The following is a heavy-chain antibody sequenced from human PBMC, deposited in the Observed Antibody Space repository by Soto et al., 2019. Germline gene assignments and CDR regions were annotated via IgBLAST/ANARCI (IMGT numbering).Heavy chain of an antibody. CDR2: MSYDRSNY. CDR1: GFTFSRYG. J-gene: IGHJ4*02. D-gene: IGHD3-9*01. CDR3: VKKSSYDIWTGFAYFDY. Sequence: GGSLRLSFTAAGFTFSRYGMPWLRHAPGKGLEWVAGMSYDRSNYLYADSVRGRFNVSIGNSKNTLFLQMNRLRAEDTAVYYSVKKSSYDIWTGFAYFDYWGQGA. V-gene: IGHV3-30*18.